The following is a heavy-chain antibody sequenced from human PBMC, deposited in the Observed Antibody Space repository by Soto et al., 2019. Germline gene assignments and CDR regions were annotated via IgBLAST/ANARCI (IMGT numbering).Heavy chain of an antibody. CDR2: ISYDGSNK. J-gene: IGHJ6*02. CDR1: GFTFSSYG. D-gene: IGHD1-26*01. CDR3: AKDRLRGGFLTTATTNGMDV. Sequence: GGSLRLSCAASGFTFSSYGMHWVRQAPGKGLEWVALISYDGSNKYYVDSVKGRFTISRDNSKNTLFLQMNSLRAGDTAVYYCAKDRLRGGFLTTATTNGMDVWGQGTTVTVSS. V-gene: IGHV3-30*18.